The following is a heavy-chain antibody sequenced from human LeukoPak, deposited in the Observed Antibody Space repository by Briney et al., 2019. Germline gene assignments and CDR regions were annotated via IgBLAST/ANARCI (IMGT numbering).Heavy chain of an antibody. CDR2: TVGSGPDT. Sequence: GGSLRLSCAASGFTFTNYAMSWVRQTPGKGLEWVSATVGSGPDTYHADSVKGRFTISRDNAKNTLYLQMNSLRAEDTAVYYCARSMVTIPIPGGYWGQGTLVTVSS. CDR3: ARSMVTIPIPGGY. CDR1: GFTFTNYA. D-gene: IGHD5-24*01. V-gene: IGHV3-23*01. J-gene: IGHJ4*02.